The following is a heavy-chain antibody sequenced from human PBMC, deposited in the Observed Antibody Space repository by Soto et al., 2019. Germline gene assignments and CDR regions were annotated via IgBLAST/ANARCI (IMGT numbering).Heavy chain of an antibody. D-gene: IGHD1-26*01. J-gene: IGHJ4*02. CDR2: IYYSGST. V-gene: IGHV4-30-4*01. CDR3: ARPSTSGSYYADYFDY. Sequence: PSETLSLTCTVSGGSISSGDYYWSWIRQPQGKGLEWIGYIYYSGSTYYNPSLKSRVTISVDTSKNQFSLKLSSVTAADTAVYYCARPSTSGSYYADYFDYWGQGTLVTVSS. CDR1: GGSISSGDYY.